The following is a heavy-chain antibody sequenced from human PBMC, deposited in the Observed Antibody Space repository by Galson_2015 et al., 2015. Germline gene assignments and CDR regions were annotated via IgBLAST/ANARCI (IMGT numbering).Heavy chain of an antibody. CDR2: ISGSGGST. Sequence: SLRLSCAASGFTFSSYAMSWVRQAPGKGLEWVSAISGSGGSTYYADSVKGRFTISRDNSKNTLYLQMNSLRAEDTAVYYCAKSLHYNLNTYYFDYWGQGTLVTVSS. D-gene: IGHD3-10*01. CDR3: AKSLHYNLNTYYFDY. J-gene: IGHJ4*02. V-gene: IGHV3-23*01. CDR1: GFTFSSYA.